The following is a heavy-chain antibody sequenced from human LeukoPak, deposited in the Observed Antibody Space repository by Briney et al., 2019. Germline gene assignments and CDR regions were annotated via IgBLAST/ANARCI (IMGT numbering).Heavy chain of an antibody. Sequence: ASVKVSCKASGYTFTSYAMHWVRQAPGQRLEWMGWINAGNGNTKYSQKFQGRVTITRDTSASTAYMELSSLRSEDTAVYYCARDEDSSSWGGYYGMDVWGQGTAVIVSS. D-gene: IGHD6-13*01. V-gene: IGHV1-3*01. CDR3: ARDEDSSSWGGYYGMDV. CDR1: GYTFTSYA. J-gene: IGHJ6*02. CDR2: INAGNGNT.